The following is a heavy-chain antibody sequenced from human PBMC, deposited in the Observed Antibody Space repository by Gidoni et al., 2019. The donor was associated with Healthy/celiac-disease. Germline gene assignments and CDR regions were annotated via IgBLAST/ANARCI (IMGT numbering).Heavy chain of an antibody. V-gene: IGHV1-3*01. CDR1: GYTFTSYA. CDR2: INAGNGNT. Sequence: QVQLVQSGAEVKKPGASVKVSCKASGYTFTSYAMHWVRQAPGQRLEWMGWINAGNGNTKYSQKFQGRVTITRDTSASTAYMELSSLRSEDTAVYYCARDGEQQLPYYYFDYWGQGTLVTVSS. D-gene: IGHD6-13*01. J-gene: IGHJ4*02. CDR3: ARDGEQQLPYYYFDY.